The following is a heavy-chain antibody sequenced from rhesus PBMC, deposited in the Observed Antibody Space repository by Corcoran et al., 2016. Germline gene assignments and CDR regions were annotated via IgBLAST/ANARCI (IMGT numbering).Heavy chain of an antibody. Sequence: QVQLQESGPRLVKPSETLSLSCAVSGGSISSGYHYYWSWLRQPPGKGLEWIWYITYLGSTSHNPSLKSRVTISRDTAKNQFSLRLTSVTAADTALYSCVRGTMVAYFFDDWGQGVLVTVSS. CDR3: VRGTMVAYFFDD. V-gene: IGHV4-122*02. D-gene: IGHD4-17*01. CDR1: GGSISSGYHYY. J-gene: IGHJ4*01. CDR2: ITYLGST.